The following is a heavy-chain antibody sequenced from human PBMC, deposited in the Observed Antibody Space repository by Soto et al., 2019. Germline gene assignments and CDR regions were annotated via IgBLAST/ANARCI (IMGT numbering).Heavy chain of an antibody. CDR1: GFTFSSYA. CDR2: ISYDGSNK. V-gene: IGHV3-30-3*01. D-gene: IGHD3-22*01. CDR3: ARDRYYDSSGYFDY. Sequence: GGSLRLSCAASGFTFSSYAMHWVRQAPGKGLEWVAVISYDGSNKYYADSVKGRFTISRDNSKNTLYLQMNSLRAEDTAVYYCARDRYYDSSGYFDYWGQGTLVTVSS. J-gene: IGHJ4*02.